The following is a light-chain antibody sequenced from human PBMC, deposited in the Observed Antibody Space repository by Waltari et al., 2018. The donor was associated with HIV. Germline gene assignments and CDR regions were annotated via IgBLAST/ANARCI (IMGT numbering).Light chain of an antibody. CDR2: EVT. CDR3: YSYSDTTTSYI. V-gene: IGLV2-23*02. J-gene: IGLJ1*01. Sequence: QSALTQPDSLSGSPGQSITIPCSGTRPAVGSRNLVSWYQQYPGKVPTLLLYEVTKRPSGASSRFSGSKSGNTASLTISGLRAEDEADYYCYSYSDTTTSYIFGSGTKVTV. CDR1: RPAVGSRNL.